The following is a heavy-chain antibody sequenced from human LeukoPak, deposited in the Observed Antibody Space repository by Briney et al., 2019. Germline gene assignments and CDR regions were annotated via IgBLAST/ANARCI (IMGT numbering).Heavy chain of an antibody. CDR2: ISGSGGST. J-gene: IGHJ4*02. Sequence: GGSLRLSCAASGFTFSSYAMSWVRQAPGKGLEWVSAISGSGGSTYYADSVKGRFTISRDNSKNTLYLQMNSLRAEDTAVYYCAKEGNDFWSGSYYFDYWGQGTLVTVSS. D-gene: IGHD3-3*01. V-gene: IGHV3-23*01. CDR1: GFTFSSYA. CDR3: AKEGNDFWSGSYYFDY.